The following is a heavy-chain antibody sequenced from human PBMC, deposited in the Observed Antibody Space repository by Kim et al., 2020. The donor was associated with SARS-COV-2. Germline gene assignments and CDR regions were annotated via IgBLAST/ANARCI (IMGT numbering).Heavy chain of an antibody. CDR1: GFTFIHFG. J-gene: IGHJ3*02. CDR3: AKDLLSGAGDAFAI. D-gene: IGHD3-10*01. Sequence: GGSLRLSCAASGFTFIHFGLHWVRQPPGKGLEWVAVISHDGTNKYYADSVRGRFTISRDNSQNKLFLQMNSLRPDDTAVYYCAKDLLSGAGDAFAIWGQG. CDR2: ISHDGTNK. V-gene: IGHV3-30*18.